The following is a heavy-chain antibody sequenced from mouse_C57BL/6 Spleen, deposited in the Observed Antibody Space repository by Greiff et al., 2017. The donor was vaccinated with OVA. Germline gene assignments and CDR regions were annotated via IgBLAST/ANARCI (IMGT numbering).Heavy chain of an antibody. D-gene: IGHD1-1*01. CDR1: GYTFTSYW. CDR3: ARAYGSSPAWFAY. V-gene: IGHV1-69*01. CDR2: IDPSDSYT. J-gene: IGHJ3*01. Sequence: QVQLQQSGAELVMPGASVKLSCKASGYTFTSYWMHWVKQRPGQGLEWIGEIDPSDSYTNYNQKFKGKSTLTVDKSSSTAYMQLSSLTSEDSAVYYCARAYGSSPAWFAYGGQGTLVTVSA.